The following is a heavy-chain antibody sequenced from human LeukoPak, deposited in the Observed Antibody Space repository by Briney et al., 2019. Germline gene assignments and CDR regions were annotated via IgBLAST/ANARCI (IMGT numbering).Heavy chain of an antibody. CDR3: AREGYYGSGSPPSLYFDY. Sequence: GGSLRLSCSASGFTFSSYAMHWVRQAPGKGLEWVAVTSSDLNVKLYADSVKGRFTISRDNSRSTLYLQMNSLRPEDTAIYYCAREGYYGSGSPPSLYFDYWGQGTLVTVSS. V-gene: IGHV3-30-3*01. D-gene: IGHD3-10*01. CDR1: GFTFSSYA. CDR2: TSSDLNVK. J-gene: IGHJ4*02.